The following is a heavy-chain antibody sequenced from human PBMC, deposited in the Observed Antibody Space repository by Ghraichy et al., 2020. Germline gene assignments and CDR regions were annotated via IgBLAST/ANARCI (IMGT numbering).Heavy chain of an antibody. J-gene: IGHJ4*01. CDR1: GLAVHTSA. V-gene: IGHV3-23*01. CDR3: ARGLGWQPYGDFDY. D-gene: IGHD4-17*01. CDR2: INNRGGDR. Sequence: GGSLRLSCPASGLAVHTSATIWVRVARGPWLEWVSGINNRGGDRYYADSVKGRFTISRDNSKNTMYLQMNSLRAEDTAVYYCARGLGWQPYGDFDYWGQGTLVIVSS.